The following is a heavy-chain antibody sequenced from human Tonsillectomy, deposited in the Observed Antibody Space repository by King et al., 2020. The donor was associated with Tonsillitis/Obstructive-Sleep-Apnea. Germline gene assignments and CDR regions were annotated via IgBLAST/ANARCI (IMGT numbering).Heavy chain of an antibody. CDR2: IDPSDSYT. J-gene: IGHJ5*02. CDR1: GYSFTSYW. D-gene: IGHD3-22*01. Sequence: QLVQSGAEVKKPGASLRISCKGSGYSFTSYWISWVRQMPGKGLEWMGRIDPSDSYTNYSPSFHGHLTISADKYISTAYLQWSSLKASDTGMYYCARQYYDSSASEWFDPWGQGTLVTVSS. CDR3: ARQYYDSSASEWFDP. V-gene: IGHV5-10-1*03.